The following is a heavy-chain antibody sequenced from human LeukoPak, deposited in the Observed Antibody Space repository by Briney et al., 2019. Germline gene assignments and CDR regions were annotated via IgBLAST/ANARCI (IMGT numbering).Heavy chain of an antibody. D-gene: IGHD3-10*01. CDR2: INWNGGST. CDR1: GFTFDDYG. Sequence: GGSLRLSCAASGFTFDDYGMSWVRQAPGKGLDWVSGINWNGGSTGYADSVKGRFTISRDNAKNSLYLQMNSLRAEDTALCYCARGAASYYYGSGSFIDYWGQGTLVTVSS. CDR3: ARGAASYYYGSGSFIDY. J-gene: IGHJ4*02. V-gene: IGHV3-20*04.